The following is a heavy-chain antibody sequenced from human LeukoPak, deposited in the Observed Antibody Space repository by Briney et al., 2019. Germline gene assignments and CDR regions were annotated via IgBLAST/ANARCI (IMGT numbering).Heavy chain of an antibody. Sequence: NPSETLSLTCAVYGGSFSGYYWSWIRQPPGKGLEWIGEINHSGSTNYNPSLKSRVTISVDTSKNQFSLKLSSVTAADTAVYYCARVPVSGPGARFDYWGQGTLVTVSS. CDR2: INHSGST. J-gene: IGHJ4*02. CDR3: ARVPVSGPGARFDY. V-gene: IGHV4-34*01. CDR1: GGSFSGYY. D-gene: IGHD4-11*01.